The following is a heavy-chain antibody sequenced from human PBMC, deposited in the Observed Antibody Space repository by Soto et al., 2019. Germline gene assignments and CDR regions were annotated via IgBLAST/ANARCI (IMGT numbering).Heavy chain of an antibody. CDR2: IYPSDSDI. V-gene: IGHV5-51*01. D-gene: IGHD2-15*01. CDR3: ARSGTSSGRFSDY. Sequence: GESLKSSGQVSGYTFTSYWIGWVRQMPGEGLEWMGVIYPSDSDIRYSPSFQGKVTISADKSITTAYLQWSSLKAADTAMYYCARSGTSSGRFSDYWGQGTLVPVSS. J-gene: IGHJ4*02. CDR1: GYTFTSYW.